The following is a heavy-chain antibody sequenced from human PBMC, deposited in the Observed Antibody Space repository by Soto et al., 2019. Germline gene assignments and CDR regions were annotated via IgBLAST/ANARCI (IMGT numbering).Heavy chain of an antibody. V-gene: IGHV4-61*01. Sequence: SETLSLTCTVSGGSVSSGSYYWSWIRQPPGKGLEWIGYIYYSGSTNYNPSLKSRVTISVDTSKNQFSLKLSSVTAADTAVYYCARPAGSSGSYGGDDFDIWGQGTMVTLSS. CDR3: ARPAGSSGSYGGDDFDI. CDR1: GGSVSSGSYY. J-gene: IGHJ3*02. D-gene: IGHD1-26*01. CDR2: IYYSGST.